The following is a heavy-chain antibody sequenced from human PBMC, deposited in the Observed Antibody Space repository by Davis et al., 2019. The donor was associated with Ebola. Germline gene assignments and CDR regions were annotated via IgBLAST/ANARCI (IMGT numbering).Heavy chain of an antibody. Sequence: GESLKISCAASGFTFSSYWMHWVHQTPGKGLVWVSGIKSDGSSTTYADSVKGRFSISRDSSKNTVYLQMNSLRTEDTAMYYCTNGAGISGDSFSKLEIWGQGTMVTVSS. V-gene: IGHV3-74*01. D-gene: IGHD1-26*01. J-gene: IGHJ3*02. CDR2: IKSDGSST. CDR3: TNGAGISGDSFSKLEI. CDR1: GFTFSSYW.